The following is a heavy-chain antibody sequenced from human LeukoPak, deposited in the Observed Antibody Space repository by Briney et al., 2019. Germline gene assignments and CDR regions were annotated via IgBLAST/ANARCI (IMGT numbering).Heavy chain of an antibody. J-gene: IGHJ4*02. Sequence: SVKVSCKASGGTFSSYPLSWVRQAPGHGLEWMGRIIPFLGITNYAQKFQGRVTMTRNTSISTAYMELSSLRSEDTAVYYCARAYRGRGNYSEGLDYWGQGTLVTVSS. CDR2: IIPFLGIT. CDR3: ARAYRGRGNYSEGLDY. D-gene: IGHD2-15*01. CDR1: GGTFSSYP. V-gene: IGHV1-69*04.